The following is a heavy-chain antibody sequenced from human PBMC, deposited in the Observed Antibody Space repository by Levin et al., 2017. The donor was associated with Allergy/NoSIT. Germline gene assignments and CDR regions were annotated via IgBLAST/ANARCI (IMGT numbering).Heavy chain of an antibody. D-gene: IGHD5-12*01. V-gene: IGHV3-33*01. CDR2: IWYDGSNK. J-gene: IGHJ3*02. CDR3: AREHGWLRVEAFDI. CDR1: GFTFSSYG. Sequence: LSLTCAASGFTFSSYGMHWVRQAPGKGLEWVAVIWYDGSNKYYADSVKGRFTISRDNSKNTLYLQMNSLRAEDTAVYYCAREHGWLRVEAFDIWGQGTMVTVSS.